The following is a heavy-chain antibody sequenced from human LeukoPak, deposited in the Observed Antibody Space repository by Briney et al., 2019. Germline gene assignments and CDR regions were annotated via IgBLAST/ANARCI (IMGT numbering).Heavy chain of an antibody. CDR2: IIPMFDIT. CDR3: ARDASAAGSGGLFDP. Sequence: SVKVSCKASGGTFISYGVSWVRQAPGQRLEWLGRIIPMFDITNYAQKFQGRVTVTADKATNTAYMELSSLISEDTAVYYCARDASAAGSGGLFDPWGQGTQVTVSS. CDR1: GGTFISYG. V-gene: IGHV1-69*04. J-gene: IGHJ5*02. D-gene: IGHD6-13*01.